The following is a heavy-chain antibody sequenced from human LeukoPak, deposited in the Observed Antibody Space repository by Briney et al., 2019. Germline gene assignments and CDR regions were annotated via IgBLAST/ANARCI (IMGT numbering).Heavy chain of an antibody. J-gene: IGHJ4*02. Sequence: AGSLRLSCAVSGFTFSSYSMNWVRQAPGKGLEWVSSIGGSGGHIYYADSVKGRFTISRDNAKESLYLQMNSLRAEDTAVYYCARPARGRINTNCQLVYWGQGTLVTVYS. V-gene: IGHV3-21*01. CDR2: IGGSGGHI. D-gene: IGHD2-2*01. CDR3: ARPARGRINTNCQLVY. CDR1: GFTFSSYS.